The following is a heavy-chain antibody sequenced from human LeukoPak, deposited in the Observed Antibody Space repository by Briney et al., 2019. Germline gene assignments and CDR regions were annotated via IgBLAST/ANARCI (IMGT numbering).Heavy chain of an antibody. D-gene: IGHD3-22*01. CDR2: ISDSGST. V-gene: IGHV4-59*11. CDR3: ASLRSDSSGYYNLRIDY. CDR1: GGSLSTHH. Sequence: PSETLSLTCVVSGGSLSTHHWSWIRQSPGRGLEWIGYISDSGSTNYNPSLKSRVTISVDTSKNQFSLMLSSVTAADTAVYYCASLRSDSSGYYNLRIDYWGQGTLVTVSS. J-gene: IGHJ4*02.